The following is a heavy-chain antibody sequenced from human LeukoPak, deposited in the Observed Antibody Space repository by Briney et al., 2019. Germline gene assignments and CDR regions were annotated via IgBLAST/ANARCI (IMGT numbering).Heavy chain of an antibody. Sequence: GGSLRLSCAASGFTFSSYAMHWVRQAPGKGLEWVTIISYDGSNKYYADSVKGRFTISRDNSKNTLYLQMNSLRTEDTAVYYCARGGPAAGRFDYWGQGTLVTVSS. J-gene: IGHJ4*02. D-gene: IGHD6-13*01. CDR2: ISYDGSNK. CDR1: GFTFSSYA. V-gene: IGHV3-30*04. CDR3: ARGGPAAGRFDY.